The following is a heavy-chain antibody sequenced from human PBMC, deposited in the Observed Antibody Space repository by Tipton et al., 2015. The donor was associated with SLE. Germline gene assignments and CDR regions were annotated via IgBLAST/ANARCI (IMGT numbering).Heavy chain of an antibody. CDR2: ISTSGDT. V-gene: IGHV4-61*02. CDR1: GVSLTRGDCY. J-gene: IGHJ3*01. CDR3: ARAERYYYDTSGYFPHAFDL. Sequence: TLSLTCSVSGVSLTRGDCYWSWTRPSSGKRLEWIGRISTSGDTNSKPSRPSLKSRVTISRDTSRNQFSLKLSSVTAADTAIYYCARAERYYYDTSGYFPHAFDLWGPGTMVTVSS. D-gene: IGHD3-22*01.